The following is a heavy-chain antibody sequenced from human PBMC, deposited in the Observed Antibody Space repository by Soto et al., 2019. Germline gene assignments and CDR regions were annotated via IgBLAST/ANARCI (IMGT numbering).Heavy chain of an antibody. Sequence: SVKVSCKASGGTFSSYTISWVRQAPGQGLEWMGRIIPILGITNYAQKLQGRVTMTADTSTSTAYMELSSLRSDDTAVYYCATDDYDSSGSIFNYWGQGTLVTVSS. CDR2: IIPILGIT. CDR1: GGTFSSYT. J-gene: IGHJ4*02. CDR3: ATDDYDSSGSIFNY. D-gene: IGHD3-22*01. V-gene: IGHV1-69*04.